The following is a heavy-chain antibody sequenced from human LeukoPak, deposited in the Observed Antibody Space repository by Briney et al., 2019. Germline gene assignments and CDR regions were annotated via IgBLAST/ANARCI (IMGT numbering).Heavy chain of an antibody. CDR1: GFTFSNYV. CDR2: IRYDGSNK. J-gene: IGHJ4*02. D-gene: IGHD1-20*01. Sequence: GGSLRPSCVVSGFTFSNYVMNWVRQAPGKGLQWLAFIRYDGSNKYYADSVKGRFTISRDNSKNTLYLQMNSLRAEDTAVYYCAKDLLYDWNAFDYWGQGTLVTVSS. CDR3: AKDLLYDWNAFDY. V-gene: IGHV3-30*02.